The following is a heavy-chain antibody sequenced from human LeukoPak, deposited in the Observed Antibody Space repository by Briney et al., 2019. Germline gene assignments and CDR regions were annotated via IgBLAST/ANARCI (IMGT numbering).Heavy chain of an antibody. D-gene: IGHD2-21*01. CDR3: ARDRARLPTIGY. J-gene: IGHJ4*02. V-gene: IGHV4-34*01. Sequence: PSETLSLTCTVSGGSISSYYWSWIRQPPGKGLEWIGEISHSGSTNYNPSLKSRVTISLDTSKNQFSLNLSSVTAADTAVYYCARDRARLPTIGYWGQGTLVTVSS. CDR1: GGSISSYY. CDR2: ISHSGST.